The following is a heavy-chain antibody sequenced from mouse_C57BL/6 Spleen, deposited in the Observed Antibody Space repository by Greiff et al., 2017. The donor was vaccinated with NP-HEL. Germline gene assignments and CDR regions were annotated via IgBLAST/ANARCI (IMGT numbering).Heavy chain of an antibody. Sequence: EVKLQESGPELVKPGASVKISCKASGYSFTGYYMNWVKQSPEKSLEWIGEINPSTGGTTYNQKFKAKATLTVDKSSSTAYMQLKSLTSEDSAVYYCARKGVFITTVNAMDYWGQGTSVTVSS. V-gene: IGHV1-42*01. CDR1: GYSFTGYY. CDR3: ARKGVFITTVNAMDY. J-gene: IGHJ4*01. D-gene: IGHD1-1*01. CDR2: INPSTGGT.